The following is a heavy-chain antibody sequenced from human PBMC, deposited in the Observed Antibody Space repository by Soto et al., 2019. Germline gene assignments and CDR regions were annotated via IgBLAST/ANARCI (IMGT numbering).Heavy chain of an antibody. V-gene: IGHV5-51*01. Sequence: GESLKISCKGSGYSFTSYWIGWVRQMPGKGLEWMGIIYPGDSDTRYSPSFQGQVTISADKSISTAYLQLSSLKASDTAMYYCARLRYCSGGSCYIPDYYYYYMDVWGKGTTVTVSS. CDR2: IYPGDSDT. D-gene: IGHD2-15*01. J-gene: IGHJ6*03. CDR1: GYSFTSYW. CDR3: ARLRYCSGGSCYIPDYYYYYMDV.